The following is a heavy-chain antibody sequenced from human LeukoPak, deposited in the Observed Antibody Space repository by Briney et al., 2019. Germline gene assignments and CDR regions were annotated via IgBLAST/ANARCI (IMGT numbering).Heavy chain of an antibody. CDR2: IYYSGST. CDR3: ATPIAAAGMPDDAFDI. CDR1: GGSISSSSYY. Sequence: SETLSLTCTVSGGSISSSSYYWGWIRQPPGKGLEWIGSIYYSGSTYYNPSLKSRVTISVDTSKNQFSLKLSSVTAADTAVYHCATPIAAAGMPDDAFDIWGQGTMVTVSS. J-gene: IGHJ3*02. V-gene: IGHV4-39*01. D-gene: IGHD6-13*01.